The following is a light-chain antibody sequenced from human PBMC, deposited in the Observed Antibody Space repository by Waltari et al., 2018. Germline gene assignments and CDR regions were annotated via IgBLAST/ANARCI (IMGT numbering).Light chain of an antibody. CDR2: GAS. CDR1: QSVSSSY. CDR3: QQYLTSPPKLT. J-gene: IGKJ4*01. V-gene: IGKV3-20*01. Sequence: ESVLTQSPGTLSLSPGERATLSCRASQSVSSSYLAWYQQKPGQAPVLLCYGASNRSTGIPYRFSGSVSGTDVTLTISRLEPEDFAVDYCQQYLTSPPKLTFGGGTKVEIK.